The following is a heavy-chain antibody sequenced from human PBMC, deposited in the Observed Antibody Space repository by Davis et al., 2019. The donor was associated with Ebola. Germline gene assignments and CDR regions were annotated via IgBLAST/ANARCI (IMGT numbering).Heavy chain of an antibody. CDR2: IYYSGST. CDR1: GGSISSYY. CDR3: ARGKYYYGMDV. Sequence: MPSETLSLTCTVSGGSISSYYWSWIRQPPGKGLEWIGYIYYSGSTNYNPSLKSRVTISVDTSKNQFPLKLSSVTAADTAVYYCARGKYYYGMDVWGQGTTVTVSS. J-gene: IGHJ6*02. V-gene: IGHV4-59*01.